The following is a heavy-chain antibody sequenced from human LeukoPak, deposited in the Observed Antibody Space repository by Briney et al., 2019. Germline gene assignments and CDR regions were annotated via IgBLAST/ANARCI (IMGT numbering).Heavy chain of an antibody. Sequence: GGSLRLSCAASGFTFDDYAMHWVRQAPGKGLEWVSGISWNSGSIGYADSVKGRFTISRDNAKNSLYLQMNSLRAEDTALYYCAKDIGSGYSYGYGVFYYYYYGMDVWGQGATVTVSS. J-gene: IGHJ6*02. V-gene: IGHV3-9*01. CDR1: GFTFDDYA. D-gene: IGHD5-18*01. CDR3: AKDIGSGYSYGYGVFYYYYYGMDV. CDR2: ISWNSGSI.